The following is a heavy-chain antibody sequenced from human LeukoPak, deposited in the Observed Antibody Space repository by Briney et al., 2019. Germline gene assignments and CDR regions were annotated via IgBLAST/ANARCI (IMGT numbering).Heavy chain of an antibody. CDR2: IYSGGST. CDR1: GFTFSDYY. CDR3: ARVIYSYGKGAFDI. D-gene: IGHD5-18*01. J-gene: IGHJ3*02. V-gene: IGHV3-66*01. Sequence: GGSLRLSCAASGFTFSDYYMSWIRQAPGKGLEWVPVIYSGGSTYYADSVKGRFTISRDNSKNTLYLQMNSLRAEDTAVYYCARVIYSYGKGAFDIWGQGTMVTVSS.